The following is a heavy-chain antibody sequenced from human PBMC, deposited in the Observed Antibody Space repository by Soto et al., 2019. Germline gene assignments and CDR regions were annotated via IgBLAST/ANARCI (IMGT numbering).Heavy chain of an antibody. J-gene: IGHJ4*02. CDR2: ISAYNRNT. D-gene: IGHD6-13*01. CDR1: GYTFTSYG. CDR3: ARVRAAAADFDY. V-gene: IGHV1-18*01. Sequence: QVQLVQSGAEVKKPGASVKVSCKASGYTFTSYGLSWVRQAPGQGLEWMGWISAYNRNTNYAQKLQGRVTMTTDTSTSTAYMALRSPRSGDTAVYSCARVRAAAADFDYWGQATLVTVSS.